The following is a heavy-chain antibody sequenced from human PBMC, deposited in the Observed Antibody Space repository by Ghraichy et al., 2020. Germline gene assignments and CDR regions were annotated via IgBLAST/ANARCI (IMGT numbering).Heavy chain of an antibody. D-gene: IGHD3-10*01. V-gene: IGHV1-2*06. CDR2: INPNSGGT. Sequence: ASVKVSCKASGYTFTGYYMHWVRQAPGQGLEWMGRINPNSGGTNYAQKFQGRVTMTRDTSISTAYMELSRLRSDDTAVYYCARGGILWFRELLQPFDYWGQGTLVTVSS. CDR1: GYTFTGYY. CDR3: ARGGILWFRELLQPFDY. J-gene: IGHJ4*02.